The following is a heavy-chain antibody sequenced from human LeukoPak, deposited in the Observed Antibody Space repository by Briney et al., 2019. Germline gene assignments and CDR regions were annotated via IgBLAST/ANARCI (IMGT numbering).Heavy chain of an antibody. CDR1: GFTFSSYA. V-gene: IGHV3-30*01. CDR2: ISYDGSNK. D-gene: IGHD3-10*01. J-gene: IGHJ4*02. CDR3: ARARTGSYYNPRFDY. Sequence: GGSLRLSCAASGFTFSSYAMHWVRQAPGKGLEWVAVISYDGSNKYYADSVKGRFTISRDNSKNTLYLQMNGLRAEDTAVYYCARARTGSYYNPRFDYWGQGTLVTVSS.